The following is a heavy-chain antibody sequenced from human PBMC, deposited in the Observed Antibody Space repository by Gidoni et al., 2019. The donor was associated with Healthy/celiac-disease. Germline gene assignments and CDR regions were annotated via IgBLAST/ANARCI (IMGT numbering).Heavy chain of an antibody. CDR2: IKQDGSEK. CDR1: GFTFRSYW. D-gene: IGHD3-10*01. Sequence: EVQLVESGGGLVQPGGSLRLSCAASGFTFRSYWMRWVRQAPGKGLEWVANIKQDGSEKYYVDSVKGRFTISRDNAKNSLYLQMNSLRAEDTAVYYCARDRTPSYGSGSYNYYGMDVWGQGTTVTVSS. V-gene: IGHV3-7*01. CDR3: ARDRTPSYGSGSYNYYGMDV. J-gene: IGHJ6*02.